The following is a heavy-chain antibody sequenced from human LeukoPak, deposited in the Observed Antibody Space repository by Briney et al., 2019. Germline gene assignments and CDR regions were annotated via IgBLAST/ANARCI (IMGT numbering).Heavy chain of an antibody. J-gene: IGHJ4*02. CDR1: GYTFTDYE. CDR2: TNPSSRNR. Sequence: ASVKVSCKASGYTFTDYEINWVRQASGQGLEWMGWTNPSSRNRAYAPKFEGRVTMTTDTSTSTAYMELRSLTSEDTAVYCCARNPSRSDTYFDLWGQGTLVTVSS. CDR3: ARNPSRSDTYFDL. D-gene: IGHD5-18*01. V-gene: IGHV1-8*01.